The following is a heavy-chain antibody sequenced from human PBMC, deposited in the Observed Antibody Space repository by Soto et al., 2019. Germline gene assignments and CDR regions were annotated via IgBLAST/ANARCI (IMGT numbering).Heavy chain of an antibody. V-gene: IGHV3-33*01. CDR1: GFTFSSYG. Sequence: QVQLVESGGGVVQPGRSLRLSCAASGFTFSSYGMHWVRQAPGKGLEWVAVIWYDGSNKYYADSVKGRFTISRDNSKNTLYLQMNSLRAEDTAVYYCARVPDGDYWWYFDLWGRGTLVTVSS. CDR2: IWYDGSNK. J-gene: IGHJ2*01. CDR3: ARVPDGDYWWYFDL. D-gene: IGHD4-17*01.